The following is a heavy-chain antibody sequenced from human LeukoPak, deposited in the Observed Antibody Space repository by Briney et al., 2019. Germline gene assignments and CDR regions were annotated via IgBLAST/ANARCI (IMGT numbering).Heavy chain of an antibody. Sequence: GGSLRLSCAASGFTFSDYYMSWIRQAPGKGLEWVSYISSSGSTIYYADSVKGRFTISRDNAKNSLYLQMNSLRAEDTAVYYCARNSYCGGDCYSGDYWGQGTLVTVSS. J-gene: IGHJ4*02. CDR3: ARNSYCGGDCYSGDY. D-gene: IGHD2-21*02. CDR1: GFTFSDYY. CDR2: ISSSGSTI. V-gene: IGHV3-11*04.